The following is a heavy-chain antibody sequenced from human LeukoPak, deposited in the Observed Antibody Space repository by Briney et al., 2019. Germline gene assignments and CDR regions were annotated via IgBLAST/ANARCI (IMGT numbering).Heavy chain of an antibody. D-gene: IGHD5-24*01. CDR1: GFTFSSYA. Sequence: PGGSLSLSCAASGFTFSSYATHWAREAPREGLGWVAVISYGRTKKYYADSVKGRFTISRDNSKNTLYLQMNSRRAEDAAVYYCAKDERMATSPDYWGQGTLVTVSS. CDR3: AKDERMATSPDY. V-gene: IGHV3-30-3*02. CDR2: ISYGRTKK. J-gene: IGHJ4*02.